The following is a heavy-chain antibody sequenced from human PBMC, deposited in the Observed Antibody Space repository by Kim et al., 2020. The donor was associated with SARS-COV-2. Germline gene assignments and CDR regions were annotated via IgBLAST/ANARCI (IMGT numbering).Heavy chain of an antibody. J-gene: IGHJ5*02. Sequence: SLKSRVTISVDTSKNQFSLKLSSVTAADTAMYYCARDSVTPLKGGNWFDPWGQGTLVTVSS. CDR3: ARDSVTPLKGGNWFDP. V-gene: IGHV4-34*01. D-gene: IGHD4-4*01.